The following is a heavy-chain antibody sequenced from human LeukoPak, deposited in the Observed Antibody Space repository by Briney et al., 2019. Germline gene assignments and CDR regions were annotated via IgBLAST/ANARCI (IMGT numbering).Heavy chain of an antibody. D-gene: IGHD2-2*01. V-gene: IGHV3-20*04. J-gene: IGHJ4*02. Sequence: GGSLRLSCAASGFTFDDYGMSWVRQAPGKGLEWVSGINWNGGSTGYADSVKGRFTISRDNSKNTLYLQMNSLRAEDTAVYYCAKDQHGIVVVPAPIPFDYWGQGTLVTVSS. CDR2: INWNGGST. CDR1: GFTFDDYG. CDR3: AKDQHGIVVVPAPIPFDY.